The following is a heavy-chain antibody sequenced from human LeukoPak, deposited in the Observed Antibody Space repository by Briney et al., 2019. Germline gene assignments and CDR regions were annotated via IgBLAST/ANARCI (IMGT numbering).Heavy chain of an antibody. CDR3: ARETRLGELSF. CDR1: GGSISSGGYS. Sequence: SQTLSLTCAVSGGSISSGGYSWSWIRQPPGKGLEWIGYIYHSGSTYYNPSLKSRVTISVDRSKNQFSLKLSSVTAADTAVYYCARETRLGELSFWGQGTLVTVSS. D-gene: IGHD3-16*02. J-gene: IGHJ4*02. CDR2: IYHSGST. V-gene: IGHV4-30-2*01.